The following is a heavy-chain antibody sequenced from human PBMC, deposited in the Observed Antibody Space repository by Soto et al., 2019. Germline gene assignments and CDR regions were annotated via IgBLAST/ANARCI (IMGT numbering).Heavy chain of an antibody. D-gene: IGHD4-17*01. Sequence: EVQLLESGGGLVQPGGSLRLSCAASGFTFSSYAMSWVRQAPGKGLEWVSAISGSGGSTYYADSVKGRFTISRDNSKNTLYLQMNSLRAEDTAVYYCAKDQYAGYGDYYPFSAFDIWGQGTMVTVSS. CDR1: GFTFSSYA. J-gene: IGHJ3*02. CDR3: AKDQYAGYGDYYPFSAFDI. V-gene: IGHV3-23*01. CDR2: ISGSGGST.